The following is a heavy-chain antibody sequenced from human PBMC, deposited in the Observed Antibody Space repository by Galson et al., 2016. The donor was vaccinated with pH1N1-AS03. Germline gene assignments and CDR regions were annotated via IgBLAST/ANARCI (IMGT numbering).Heavy chain of an antibody. CDR1: GDSISTSNW. CDR3: AKGWGGDHIGY. Sequence: ETLSLTCAVSGDSISTSNWWSWVRQPPGKGLEWIGEVSHAGRTNYSPSLKSRVTISLDKSKNQFSLQLTSVTAADTAVYYCAKGWGGDHIGYWGQGILVTVSS. CDR2: VSHAGRT. V-gene: IGHV4-4*02. J-gene: IGHJ4*02. D-gene: IGHD4-17*01.